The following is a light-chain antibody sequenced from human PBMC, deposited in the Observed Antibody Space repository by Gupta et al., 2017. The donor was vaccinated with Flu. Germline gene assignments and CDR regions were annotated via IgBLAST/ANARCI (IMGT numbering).Light chain of an antibody. J-gene: IGKJ1*01. V-gene: IGKV1-5*03. Sequence: PSPLSGSVGARVTISCRASHDISEWLAWYQQKPGKAPKLLIYKSSRVKSGAPSRFSGSGSGPEFTLTISGRQPDDFATYYCQHWYYTSRTFGQGTKVEV. CDR1: HDISEW. CDR3: QHWYYTSRT. CDR2: KSS.